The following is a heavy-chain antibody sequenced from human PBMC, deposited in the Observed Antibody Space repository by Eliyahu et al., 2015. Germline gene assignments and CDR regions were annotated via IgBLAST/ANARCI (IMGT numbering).Heavy chain of an antibody. Sequence: QVQLQQWGAGLLKPSETLSLTCXVXGGSFXXYXWSWIRQPPGKGLEWXGEINHSGSTNYNPSLKSRVTISVDTSKNQFSLKLSSVTAADTAVYYCARAGYSNYVTPAHYYYYMDVWGKGTTVTVSS. CDR1: GGSFXXYX. J-gene: IGHJ6*03. V-gene: IGHV4-34*01. CDR2: INHSGST. D-gene: IGHD4-11*01. CDR3: ARAGYSNYVTPAHYYYYMDV.